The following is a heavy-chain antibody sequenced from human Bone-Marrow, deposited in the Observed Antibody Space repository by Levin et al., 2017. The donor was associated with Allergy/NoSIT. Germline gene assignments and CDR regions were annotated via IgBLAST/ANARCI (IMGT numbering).Heavy chain of an antibody. CDR2: ISGSGGTT. D-gene: IGHD4-23*01. V-gene: IGHV3-23*01. CDR1: GFTFTSYA. CDR3: AKGRGYGGNQAFGV. Sequence: PSETLSLTCGASGFTFTSYALNWVRQAPGKGLEWVSVISGSGGTTFYAESVKGRFTISRDISKNTVYLQMNNLRADDTAIYYCAKGRGYGGNQAFGVWGQGTMVAVSP. J-gene: IGHJ3*01.